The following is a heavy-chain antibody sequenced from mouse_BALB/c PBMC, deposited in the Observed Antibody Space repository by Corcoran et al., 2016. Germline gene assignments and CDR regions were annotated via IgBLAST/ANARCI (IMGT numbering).Heavy chain of an antibody. D-gene: IGHD2-4*01. CDR1: GFSLSTSGMG. CDR2: IYWDDNK. Sequence: QVTLKESGPGILQPSQTLSLTCSFSGFSLSTSGMGVSWIRQPSGKSLEWLAHIYWDDNKRYNPALQSRLTVSKDTSRNQVFLKITSVDTADTATYYCARSLITGWFVYWGQGTLVTVSA. J-gene: IGHJ3*01. V-gene: IGHV8-12*01. CDR3: ARSLITGWFVY.